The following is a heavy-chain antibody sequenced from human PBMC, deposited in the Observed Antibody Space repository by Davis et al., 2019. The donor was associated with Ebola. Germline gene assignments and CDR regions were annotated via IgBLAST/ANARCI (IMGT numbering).Heavy chain of an antibody. J-gene: IGHJ4*02. Sequence: GGSLRLSCAASGFTFSGYIMNWVRQAPGKGLEWVANIKEDGIEKYYVDSVKGRFTISRDNAKNSLYLQMNSLRGEDTAVYYCARDRLIDYWGQGTLVTVSS. CDR3: ARDRLIDY. CDR1: GFTFSGYI. V-gene: IGHV3-7*03. CDR2: IKEDGIEK.